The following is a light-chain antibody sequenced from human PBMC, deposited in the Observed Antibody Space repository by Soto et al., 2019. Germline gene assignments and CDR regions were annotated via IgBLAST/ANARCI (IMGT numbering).Light chain of an antibody. CDR2: QVR. V-gene: IGLV2-14*01. J-gene: IGLJ1*01. CDR1: PSDIGAYHY. Sequence: QSVLTQPASVSGSPGQSITISCTGTPSDIGAYHYVSWYQQHAGKGPKLIIYQVRRRRLGVYNPFSGSKSGSTACLTISGQQADHEAVYYCGSSSGITSLLFPSGTKVTVL. CDR3: GSSSGITSLL.